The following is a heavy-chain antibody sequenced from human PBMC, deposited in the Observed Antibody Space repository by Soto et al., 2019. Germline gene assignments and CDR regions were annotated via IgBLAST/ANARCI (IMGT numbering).Heavy chain of an antibody. D-gene: IGHD3-22*01. CDR3: ALQRMIAELYYFDY. V-gene: IGHV5-51*01. Sequence: GESLKISCKGSGYSFTSYWIGRVRQMHRKGLQCMRHIYPDDYDTRYSASSQRQLSISADQSISTEYLQWSSQKSSDTAMYYCALQRMIAELYYFDYWGQRTLVTVSS. CDR1: GYSFTSYW. CDR2: IYPDDYDT. J-gene: IGHJ4*02.